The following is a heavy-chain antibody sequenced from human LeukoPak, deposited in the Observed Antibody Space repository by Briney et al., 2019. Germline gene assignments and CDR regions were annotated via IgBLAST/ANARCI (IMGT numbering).Heavy chain of an antibody. CDR3: AKDRHDSSGRRIQNWFDP. V-gene: IGHV3-30*18. Sequence: GRSLRLSCAASGFTFSSYGMHWVRQAPGKGLEWVAVISYDGSNKYYADSVKGRFTISRDNSKNTLYLQMNSLRAEDTAVYYCAKDRHDSSGRRIQNWFDPWGQGTPVTVSS. CDR2: ISYDGSNK. D-gene: IGHD3-22*01. CDR1: GFTFSSYG. J-gene: IGHJ5*02.